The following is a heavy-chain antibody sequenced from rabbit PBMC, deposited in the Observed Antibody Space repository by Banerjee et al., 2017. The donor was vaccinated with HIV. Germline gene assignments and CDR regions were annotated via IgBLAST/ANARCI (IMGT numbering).Heavy chain of an antibody. CDR2: IYTGSGNR. J-gene: IGHJ2*01. Sequence: QEQLVESGGGLVQPEGSLTLTCKASGLDFSSTHWICWVRQAPGKGLEWIGCIYTGSGNRYYASWAKGRFTISKTSSTTVTLQLTSLTAADTATFFCARADYTVDGYGTWGPGTLVTVS. D-gene: IGHD8-1*01. V-gene: IGHV1S45*01. CDR3: ARADYTVDGYGT. CDR1: GLDFSSTHW.